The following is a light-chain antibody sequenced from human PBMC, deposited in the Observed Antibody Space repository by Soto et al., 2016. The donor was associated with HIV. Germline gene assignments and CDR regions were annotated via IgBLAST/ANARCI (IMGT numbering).Light chain of an antibody. CDR2: AAS. V-gene: IGKV1-16*02. J-gene: IGKJ2*01. Sequence: DIQMTQSPSSLSASVGDRVTITCRASQGITNSLVWFQQKPGKAPKSLIYAASSLRSGVPSKFSGSGSGTDFTLTISCLQPEDFATYYCQQYDGYPYTFGQGDHEWRSN. CDR3: QQYDGYPYT. CDR1: QGITNS.